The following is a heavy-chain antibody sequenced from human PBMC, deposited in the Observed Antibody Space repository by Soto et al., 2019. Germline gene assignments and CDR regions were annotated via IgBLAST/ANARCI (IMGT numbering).Heavy chain of an antibody. CDR3: ARGKGMEENYFYYGLDI. D-gene: IGHD1-1*01. CDR1: GYTFSTYA. J-gene: IGHJ6*02. Sequence: VKVSCKASGYTFSTYAMHWVRQAPGQSLEWMGWLNGGTGQTRYSQKFQDRVIITRDTSASTGYMELSSLTSEDTAVYYCARGKGMEENYFYYGLDIWGQGTTVTVSS. CDR2: LNGGTGQT. V-gene: IGHV1-3*01.